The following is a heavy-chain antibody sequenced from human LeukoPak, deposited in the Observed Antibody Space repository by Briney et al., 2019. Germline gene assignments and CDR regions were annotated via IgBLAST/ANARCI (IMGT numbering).Heavy chain of an antibody. V-gene: IGHV4-31*03. CDR2: IYYSGST. CDR1: GGSISSGGYY. D-gene: IGHD6-19*01. Sequence: SETLSLTCTVSGGSISSGGYYWSWIRQHPGKGLEWIGYIYYSGSTYYNPSLKSRVTISVDTSKNQFSLKLSSVTAADTAVYYCARHPMFSGNPPYFDYWGQGTLVTVSS. J-gene: IGHJ4*02. CDR3: ARHPMFSGNPPYFDY.